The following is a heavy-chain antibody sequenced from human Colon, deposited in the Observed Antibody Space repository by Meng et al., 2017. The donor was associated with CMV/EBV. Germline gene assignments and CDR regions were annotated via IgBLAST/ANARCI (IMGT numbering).Heavy chain of an antibody. D-gene: IGHD4-17*01. CDR2: MSPDNGYA. V-gene: IGHV1-8*01. CDR3: ARGRARPLRYFDS. J-gene: IGHJ4*02. Sequence: QVQLVQSGTEVKRPGASVKVSCKASGYTFSDFDVNWVRQATGQGLEWMGYMSPDNGYADFAQKFQGRVTMSRNTSINTAYMELTGLRSEDTAVYYCARGRARPLRYFDSWGQGTLVTVSS. CDR1: GYTFSDFD.